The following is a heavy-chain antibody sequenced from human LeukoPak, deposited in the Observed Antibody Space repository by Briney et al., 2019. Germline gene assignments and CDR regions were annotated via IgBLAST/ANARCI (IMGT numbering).Heavy chain of an antibody. CDR2: ISSGSTI. J-gene: IGHJ6*04. D-gene: IGHD3-10*01. CDR3: AKDFLRGDYYYYGMDV. V-gene: IGHV3-48*03. CDR1: GFTFSSYE. Sequence: PGGSLRLSCAASGFTFSSYEMNWVRQAPGKGLEWVSYISSGSTIYDADSVKGRFTISRDNSKNTLYLQMNSLRAEDTAVYYCAKDFLRGDYYYYGMDVWGKGTTVTVSS.